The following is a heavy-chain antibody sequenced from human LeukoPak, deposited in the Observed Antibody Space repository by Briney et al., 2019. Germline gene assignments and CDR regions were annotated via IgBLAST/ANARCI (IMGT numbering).Heavy chain of an antibody. V-gene: IGHV4-39*07. CDR3: ARESPKPSYGDYGGDY. Sequence: SETASLTCTVSGGSISSSSYYWCWIRQPPGKGLEWIGSIYYSGSTYYNPSLKSRVTISVDTSKNQFSLKLSSVTAADTAVYYCARESPKPSYGDYGGDYWGQGTLVTVSS. J-gene: IGHJ4*02. CDR1: GGSISSSSYY. CDR2: IYYSGST. D-gene: IGHD4-17*01.